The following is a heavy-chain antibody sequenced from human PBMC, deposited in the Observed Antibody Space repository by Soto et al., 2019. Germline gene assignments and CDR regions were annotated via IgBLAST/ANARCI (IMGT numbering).Heavy chain of an antibody. Sequence: QVQLQQWGAGLLKPSETLSLTCAVYGGSFSGYYWSWIRQPPGKGLEWMGEINHSGSTNYNPSLKSRVTISVDTSKNQFSLKLSSVTAADTAVYYCARRGRWYCSGGSCYPGGLIVRYWGQGTLVTVSS. D-gene: IGHD2-15*01. CDR3: ARRGRWYCSGGSCYPGGLIVRY. J-gene: IGHJ4*02. V-gene: IGHV4-34*01. CDR2: INHSGST. CDR1: GGSFSGYY.